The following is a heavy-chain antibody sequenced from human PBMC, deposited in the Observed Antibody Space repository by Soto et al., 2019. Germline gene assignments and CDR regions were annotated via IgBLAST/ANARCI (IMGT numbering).Heavy chain of an antibody. CDR2: MNPNSGNI. D-gene: IGHD3-3*01. J-gene: IGHJ6*02. CDR3: ARRYYDFWSGYYDYYYYGMDV. V-gene: IGHV1-8*01. CDR1: GYTFTSYD. Sequence: GASVKVSCKASGYTFTSYDINWVRQATGQGLEWMGWMNPNSGNIGYTQKFQGRVTMTRNTSISTAYMELSSLRSEDTAVYYCARRYYDFWSGYYDYYYYGMDVWGQGTTVTVSS.